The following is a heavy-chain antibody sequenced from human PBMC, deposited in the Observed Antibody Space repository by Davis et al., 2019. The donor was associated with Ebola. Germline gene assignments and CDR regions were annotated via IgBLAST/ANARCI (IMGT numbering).Heavy chain of an antibody. CDR3: ASRFGSSFDY. V-gene: IGHV4-59*12. CDR1: GFTFSSYW. J-gene: IGHJ4*02. D-gene: IGHD6-13*01. Sequence: GSLRLSCAASGFTFSSYWMHWVRQPPGKGLEWIGYIYYSGSTNYNPSLKSRVTISVDKSKNQFSLKLSSVTAADTAVYYCASRFGSSFDYWGQGNLVTVSS. CDR2: IYYSGST.